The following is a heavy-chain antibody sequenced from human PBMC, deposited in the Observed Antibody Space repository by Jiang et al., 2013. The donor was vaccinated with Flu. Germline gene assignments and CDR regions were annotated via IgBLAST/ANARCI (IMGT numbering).Heavy chain of an antibody. CDR2: INPNSGGT. J-gene: IGHJ5*02. V-gene: IGHV1-2*02. CDR1: GYTFSDYY. Sequence: SGAEVKKPGASVKVSCKASGYTFSDYYMHWLRQAPGHGLEWMGWINPNSGGTNYAQNFQGRVTMTRDTSISTAYMELSRLRSDDTAVYYCARSIRFLQWLGWFDPWGQGTLVTVSS. CDR3: ARSIRFLQWLGWFDP. D-gene: IGHD3-3*01.